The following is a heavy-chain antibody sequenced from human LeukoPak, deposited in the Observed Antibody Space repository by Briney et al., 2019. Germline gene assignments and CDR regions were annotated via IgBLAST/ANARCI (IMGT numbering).Heavy chain of an antibody. V-gene: IGHV3-11*04. CDR2: ISSSGSTI. J-gene: IGHJ5*02. Sequence: GGSPRLSCAASGFTFSDYYMSWIRQAPGKGLEWVSYISSSGSTIYYADSVKGRFTISRDNAKNSLYLQMNSLRAEDTAVYYCARAGAYDFWSGYYSINWFDPWGQGTLVTVSS. D-gene: IGHD3-3*01. CDR1: GFTFSDYY. CDR3: ARAGAYDFWSGYYSINWFDP.